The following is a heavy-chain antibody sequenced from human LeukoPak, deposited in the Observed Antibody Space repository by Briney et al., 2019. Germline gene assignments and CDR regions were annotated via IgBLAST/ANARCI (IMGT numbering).Heavy chain of an antibody. Sequence: ASVKVSCKASGYTFTGYYMHWVRQAPGRGLEWMGWTNPNNGNTNYAQKLQGRVTMTTDTSTSTAYMELRSLRSDDTAVYYCARDSGDCGGNCYSDYWGQGTLVTVSS. CDR1: GYTFTGYY. CDR2: TNPNNGNT. D-gene: IGHD2-21*02. CDR3: ARDSGDCGGNCYSDY. J-gene: IGHJ4*02. V-gene: IGHV1-18*04.